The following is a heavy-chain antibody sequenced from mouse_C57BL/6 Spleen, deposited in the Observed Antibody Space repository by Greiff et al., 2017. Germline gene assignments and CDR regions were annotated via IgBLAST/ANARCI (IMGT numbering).Heavy chain of an antibody. Sequence: QVQLQQPGAELVMPGASVKLSCKASGYTFTSYWMHWVKQRPGQGLEWIGEIDPSDSYTNYNQKFKGKSTLTVDKSSSTAYMRLSSLTSEDSAVYYCARGDPRYFDVWGTGTTVTVSS. CDR3: ARGDPRYFDV. J-gene: IGHJ1*03. V-gene: IGHV1-69*01. CDR1: GYTFTSYW. CDR2: IDPSDSYT.